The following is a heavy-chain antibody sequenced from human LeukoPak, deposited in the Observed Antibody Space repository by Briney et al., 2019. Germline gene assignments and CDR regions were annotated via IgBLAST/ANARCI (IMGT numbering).Heavy chain of an antibody. J-gene: IGHJ4*02. Sequence: ASVKVSFSASEYTFTSYYMHLGRQPPGQGLEWMGIINPSGGSTSYAHKFQVRGSITMYTATSTLYMELSSQRSEDTDVYYCARGNHLDAYLDYWGQGTLVTVSS. D-gene: IGHD1-14*01. CDR2: INPSGGST. V-gene: IGHV1-46*01. CDR1: EYTFTSYY. CDR3: ARGNHLDAYLDY.